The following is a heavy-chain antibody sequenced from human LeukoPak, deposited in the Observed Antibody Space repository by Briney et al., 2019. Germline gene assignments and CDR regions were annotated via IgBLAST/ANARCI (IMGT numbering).Heavy chain of an antibody. D-gene: IGHD6-19*01. CDR2: IWYDGSNK. CDR1: GFTFKTYA. CDR3: ARDLFQYSSGWYSPY. V-gene: IGHV3-33*08. J-gene: IGHJ4*02. Sequence: GGSLRLSCADSGFTFKTYAMHWVRQAPGKGLEWVAVIWYDGSNKYYADSVKGRFTISRDNSKNTLYLQMNSLRAEDTAVYYCARDLFQYSSGWYSPYWGQGTLVTVSS.